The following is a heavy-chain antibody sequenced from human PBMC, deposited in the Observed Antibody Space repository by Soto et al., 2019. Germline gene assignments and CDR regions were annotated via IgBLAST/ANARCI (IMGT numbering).Heavy chain of an antibody. CDR1: GDTFRNHT. Sequence: QVQLVQSGAEVKKPGSSVKVSCKASGDTFRNHTITWVRQAPGQGLEWMGRIIPMLGVANYAQKFQGRVTITAGKSTSTAYMELSSLRSADTAVYSCARVAEMGTVTKGYYYYMDVWGKGTTVTVSS. V-gene: IGHV1-69*04. CDR3: ARVAEMGTVTKGYYYYMDV. CDR2: IIPMLGVA. J-gene: IGHJ6*03. D-gene: IGHD4-17*01.